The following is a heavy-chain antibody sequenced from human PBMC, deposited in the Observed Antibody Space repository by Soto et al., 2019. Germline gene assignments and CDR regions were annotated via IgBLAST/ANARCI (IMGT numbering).Heavy chain of an antibody. CDR2: INPKSGGT. CDR3: AWAHSTDCSNGLCSFFYNHEMDV. J-gene: IGHJ6*02. V-gene: IGHV1-2*04. CDR1: GYSFTDYH. D-gene: IGHD2-8*01. Sequence: VQLVQSGAEVKQPGASVRVSCKASGYSFTDYHIHWVRQAPGQGLEWLGRINPKSGGTSNAQEFQGWVTMTRDRSISIVYMELTRLRSDDTAVYFCAWAHSTDCSNGLCSFFYNHEMDVWGQGTTVTVSS.